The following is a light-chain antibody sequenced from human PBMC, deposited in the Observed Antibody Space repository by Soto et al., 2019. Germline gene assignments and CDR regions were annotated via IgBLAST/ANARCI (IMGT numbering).Light chain of an antibody. CDR3: QQYNSYSGYT. J-gene: IGKJ2*01. CDR2: DAS. V-gene: IGKV1-5*01. CDR1: QSISRW. Sequence: DIPMTQSPSTLSASVGDRVTITCRASQSISRWLAWYRQKPGKAPKFLIYDASNLQSGVPSRFSGSGSGTEFTLTISSLQPDDFATYYCQQYNSYSGYTFGQGTKLEIK.